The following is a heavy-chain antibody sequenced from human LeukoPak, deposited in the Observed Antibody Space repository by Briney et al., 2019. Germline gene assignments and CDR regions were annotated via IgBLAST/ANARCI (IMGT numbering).Heavy chain of an antibody. V-gene: IGHV4-34*01. J-gene: IGHJ4*02. Sequence: PSETLSLTCAVYGGAFSGYYWSWIRQPPAKGLEWIGEINHSGSTNYNPSLKSRVTISVDTSKNQFSLKLSSVTAADTAVYYCAGRILDFWDGYPLDYWGQGTLVTVSS. D-gene: IGHD3-3*01. CDR3: AGRILDFWDGYPLDY. CDR1: GGAFSGYY. CDR2: INHSGST.